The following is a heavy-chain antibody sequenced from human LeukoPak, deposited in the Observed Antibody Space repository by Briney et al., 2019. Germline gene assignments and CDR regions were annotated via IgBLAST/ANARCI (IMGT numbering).Heavy chain of an antibody. D-gene: IGHD6-19*01. CDR2: IYYSGST. V-gene: IGHV4-59*01. CDR3: ARDYSGWTRYFMDV. CDR1: GGSISSYY. Sequence: SETLSLTCTVSGGSISSYYWSWIRQPPGKGLEWIGYIYYSGSTNYNPSLKSRVTISGDTSKNQFSLKLRSVTAADTAVYYCARDYSGWTRYFMDVWGTGTAVTVSS. J-gene: IGHJ6*03.